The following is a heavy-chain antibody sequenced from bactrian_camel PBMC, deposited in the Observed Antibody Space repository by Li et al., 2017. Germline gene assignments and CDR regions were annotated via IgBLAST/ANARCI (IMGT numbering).Heavy chain of an antibody. CDR1: GFTFGSYA. V-gene: IGHV3S31*01. CDR3: AADRGGYDSVGFYMWNTEYNY. J-gene: IGHJ4*01. CDR2: IDSDGSRM. Sequence: VQLVESGGGLVQPGGSLRLSCAASGFTFGSYAMSWVRQAPGKGLEWVSAIDSDGSRMYYADSVQGRFTISRDNAKNTLYLQVNSLKPEDTAMYYCAADRGGYDSVGFYMWNTEYNYWGQGTQVTVS. D-gene: IGHD4*01.